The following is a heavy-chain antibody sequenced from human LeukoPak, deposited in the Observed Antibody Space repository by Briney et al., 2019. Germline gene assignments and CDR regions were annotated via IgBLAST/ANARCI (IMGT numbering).Heavy chain of an antibody. CDR2: IKSKTDGGTT. V-gene: IGHV3-15*05. CDR3: AKSDYFDS. CDR1: GFTFSNAW. Sequence: GGSLRLSCAASGFTFSNAWMSWVRQAPGKGLEWVGRIKSKTDGGTTDYAAPVKGRFTISRDNARNTLYLQMNSLRAEDTAVYYCAKSDYFDSWGQGTLVTVSS. J-gene: IGHJ4*02.